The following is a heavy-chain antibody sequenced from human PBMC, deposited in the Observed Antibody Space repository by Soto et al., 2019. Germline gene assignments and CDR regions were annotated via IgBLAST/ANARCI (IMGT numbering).Heavy chain of an antibody. CDR2: ISYDGSNK. CDR1: GFTFSTYP. V-gene: IGHV3-30-3*01. Sequence: QVQLVESGGGVVQPGRSLRLSCAASGFTFSTYPMHWVRQAPGKGLEWVAVISYDGSNKYYADSVKGRFTISRDNSKNTLYLQMNGLRAEDTAVYYCARDPFSRFSSNHYYFDYWGQGTQVTVSS. CDR3: ARDPFSRFSSNHYYFDY. J-gene: IGHJ4*02. D-gene: IGHD6-13*01.